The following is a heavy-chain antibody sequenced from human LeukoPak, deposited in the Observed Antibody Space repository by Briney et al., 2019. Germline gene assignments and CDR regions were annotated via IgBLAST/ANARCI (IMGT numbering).Heavy chain of an antibody. Sequence: PSETLSLTCTVSGGSVSSGSYYWSWIRQPPGKGLEWIGYIYYSGSTYYNPSLKSRVTISVDTSKNQFSLKLSSVTAADTAVYYCARDVSRGGVDPWGQGTLVTVSS. CDR2: IYYSGST. J-gene: IGHJ5*02. D-gene: IGHD3-16*01. V-gene: IGHV4-31*03. CDR1: GGSVSSGSYY. CDR3: ARDVSRGGVDP.